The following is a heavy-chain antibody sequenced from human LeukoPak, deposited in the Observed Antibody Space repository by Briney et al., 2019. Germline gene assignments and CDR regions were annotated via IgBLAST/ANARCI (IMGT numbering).Heavy chain of an antibody. J-gene: IGHJ6*02. D-gene: IGHD2-2*01. V-gene: IGHV3-21*01. CDR2: PKTSTIVPNI. CDR1: GFTFRSYS. CDR3: ARALGDQPDYYYGMDV. Sequence: GEALRLYCAASGFTFRSYSMNWVPQAPGRGLERVSCPKTSTIVPNIFYADSVTRRFTISRDNADNSLFLQMNSLRAEDTAVYYCARALGDQPDYYYGMDVWGQGTTVTVSS.